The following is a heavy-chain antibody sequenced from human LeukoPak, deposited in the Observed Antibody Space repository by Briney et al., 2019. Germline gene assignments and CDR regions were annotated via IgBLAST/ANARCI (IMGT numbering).Heavy chain of an antibody. V-gene: IGHV3-7*01. J-gene: IGHJ4*02. CDR3: ARDSEYSSSLPLDY. D-gene: IGHD6-6*01. CDR2: IKQDGSEK. CDR1: GFTFSDYY. Sequence: GGSLRLSCAASGFTFSDYYMSWVRQAPGKGLEWVANIKQDGSEKYYVDSVKGRFTISRDNAKNSLYLQMNSLRAEDTAVYYCARDSEYSSSLPLDYWGQGTLVTVSS.